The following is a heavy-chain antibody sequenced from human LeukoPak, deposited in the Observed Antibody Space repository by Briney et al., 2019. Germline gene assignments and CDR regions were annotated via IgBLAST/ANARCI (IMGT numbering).Heavy chain of an antibody. CDR3: ARAKTSDSSGYYLSHYYYGMDV. D-gene: IGHD3-22*01. CDR1: GGTFSSYA. Sequence: GASVKVSCKASGGTFSSYAISWVRQAPGQGLEWMGGIIPIFGTANYAQKFQGRVTITADESTSTAYMELSSLRSEDTAVYYCARAKTSDSSGYYLSHYYYGMDVWGQGTTVTVSS. J-gene: IGHJ6*02. CDR2: IIPIFGTA. V-gene: IGHV1-69*13.